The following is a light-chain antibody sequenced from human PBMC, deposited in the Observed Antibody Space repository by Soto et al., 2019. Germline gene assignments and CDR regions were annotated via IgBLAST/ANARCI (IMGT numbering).Light chain of an antibody. CDR1: QSLLHITGETF. J-gene: IGKJ5*01. CDR3: MQSTQLPPT. V-gene: IGKV2D-29*02. CDR2: EVS. Sequence: LMTQPPLSLSVAPGQPASISCKSSQSLLHITGETFLFWYLQKPGQSPQLLIYEVSTRVSGVPDRFSGSGSGTDFTLEISRVETDDVGIYYCMQSTQLPPTFGQRRRLAI.